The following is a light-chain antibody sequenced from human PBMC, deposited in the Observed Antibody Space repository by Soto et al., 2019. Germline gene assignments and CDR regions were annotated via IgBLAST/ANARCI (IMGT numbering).Light chain of an antibody. J-gene: IGKJ1*01. CDR3: LQDNSYPRT. CDR2: AAS. CDR1: QGIRND. Sequence: IQMTQSPSSLSASVGDRVTITCRASQGIRNDLGWYQQKPGKAPKLLIYAASSLQRGVPSRFIGSGFGTDFTLTINRLQPEDLATYYCLQDNSYPRTFGQGTKVDIK. V-gene: IGKV1-6*01.